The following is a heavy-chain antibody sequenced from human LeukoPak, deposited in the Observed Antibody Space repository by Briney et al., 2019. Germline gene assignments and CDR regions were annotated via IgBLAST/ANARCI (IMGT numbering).Heavy chain of an antibody. Sequence: GRSLRLSCAASGFTFDDYAMHWVRQAPGKGLEWVSGISWNSGSIGYADSVKGRFTISRANAKNSLYLQMNSLRAEDTALYYCAKEMGYCSSTSCSYYYYGMDVWGQGTTVTVSS. CDR1: GFTFDDYA. D-gene: IGHD2-2*01. J-gene: IGHJ6*02. CDR3: AKEMGYCSSTSCSYYYYGMDV. CDR2: ISWNSGSI. V-gene: IGHV3-9*01.